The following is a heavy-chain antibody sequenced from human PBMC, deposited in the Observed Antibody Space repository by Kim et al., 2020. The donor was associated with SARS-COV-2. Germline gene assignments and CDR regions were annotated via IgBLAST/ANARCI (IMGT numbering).Heavy chain of an antibody. CDR1: GFTFSSYG. Sequence: GGSLRLSCAASGFTFSSYGMHWVRQAPGKGLECVAVIWYDGTKKYYTDSVRGRFTISRDNSKNILYLQMNSLRAEDTAVYYCARPHCGGDCYYHDAF. CDR3: ARPHCGGDCYYHDAF. D-gene: IGHD2-21*01. J-gene: IGHJ3*01. V-gene: IGHV3-33*01. CDR2: IWYDGTKK.